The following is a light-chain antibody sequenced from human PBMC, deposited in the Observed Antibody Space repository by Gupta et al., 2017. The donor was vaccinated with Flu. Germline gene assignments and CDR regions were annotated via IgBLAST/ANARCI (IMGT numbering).Light chain of an antibody. V-gene: IGLV7-46*01. CDR3: LLSYSGAPGARPWV. J-gene: IGLJ3*02. CDR2: DIS. CDR1: TGPVTSGHY. Sequence: QAVVTQEPSLTVSPGGTVTLTCGSSTGPVTSGHYPYWFQQKPGQAPRTLIYDISNKQSWTPARFSGSLLGGKAALTLSGAQPEDEAEYYCLLSYSGAPGARPWVFGGGTKLTVL.